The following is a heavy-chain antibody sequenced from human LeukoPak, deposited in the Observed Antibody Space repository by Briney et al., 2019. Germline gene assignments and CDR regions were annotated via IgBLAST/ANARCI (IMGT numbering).Heavy chain of an antibody. V-gene: IGHV3-11*04. Sequence: GGSLRLSCAASGFNFSDYYMSWIRQAPGKGLEWLSNISGSGSTIYYADSVKGRFTISRDNAENSVSLQMNSLRGEDTAVYYCARSWGVVSFDSLGQGTLLTVST. D-gene: IGHD3-3*01. CDR1: GFNFSDYY. J-gene: IGHJ4*02. CDR3: ARSWGVVSFDS. CDR2: ISGSGSTI.